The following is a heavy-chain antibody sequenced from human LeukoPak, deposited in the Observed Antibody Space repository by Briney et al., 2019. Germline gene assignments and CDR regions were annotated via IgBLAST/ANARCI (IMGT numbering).Heavy chain of an antibody. CDR1: GYTFTSYA. V-gene: IGHV1-3*01. CDR3: ARLHFGVVINAFDY. D-gene: IGHD3-3*01. CDR2: INAGNGNT. J-gene: IGHJ4*02. Sequence: GASVKVSCKASGYTFTSYAMHWVRQAPGQRLEWMGWINAGNGNTKYSQKFQGRVTITRDTSASTAYMELSSLRSEDTAVYYCARLHFGVVINAFDYWGQGTLVTVSS.